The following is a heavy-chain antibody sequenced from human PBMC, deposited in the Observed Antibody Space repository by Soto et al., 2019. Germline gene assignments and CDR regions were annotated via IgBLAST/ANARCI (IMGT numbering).Heavy chain of an antibody. V-gene: IGHV1-8*01. CDR3: ASTMVRGVMLLNY. J-gene: IGHJ4*02. CDR2: MNPNSGNT. CDR1: GYTFTSYD. Sequence: ASVKVSCKASGYTFTSYDINWVRQATGQGLEWMGWMNPNSGNTGYAQKFQGRVTVTRNTSISTAYMELSSLRSEDTAVYYCASTMVRGVMLLNYWGQGTLVTVSS. D-gene: IGHD3-10*01.